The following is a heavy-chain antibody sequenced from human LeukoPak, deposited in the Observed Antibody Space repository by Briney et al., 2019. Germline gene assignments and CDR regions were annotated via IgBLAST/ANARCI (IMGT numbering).Heavy chain of an antibody. CDR1: GYTFTAYY. CDR2: ISGYNGRT. V-gene: IGHV1-18*04. D-gene: IGHD3-10*01. Sequence: GASVKVSCKASGYTFTAYYIHWVRQAPGQGLEWMGWISGYNGRTNYAQKFRGRVTMTTDTSTNTGYMDLRSLSSDDTAVYFCARDQLRYYGSYGSDNYYSDMDFWGQGTTVTVSS. CDR3: ARDQLRYYGSYGSDNYYSDMDF. J-gene: IGHJ6*02.